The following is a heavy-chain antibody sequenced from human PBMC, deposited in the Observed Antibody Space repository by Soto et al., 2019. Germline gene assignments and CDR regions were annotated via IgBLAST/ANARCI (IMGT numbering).Heavy chain of an antibody. V-gene: IGHV3-21*01. J-gene: IGHJ4*02. CDR2: ISSTTNYI. Sequence: GGSLRLSCAASGFTFTRYSMNWVRQAQGKGLEWVSSISSTTNYIYYADSMKGRFTVSRDNAKNSVYLEMNSLSAEYTALYYCAKDVEGGSLFRGAFDYWGQGTQVTVSS. CDR1: GFTFTRYS. CDR3: AKDVEGGSLFRGAFDY. D-gene: IGHD1-26*01.